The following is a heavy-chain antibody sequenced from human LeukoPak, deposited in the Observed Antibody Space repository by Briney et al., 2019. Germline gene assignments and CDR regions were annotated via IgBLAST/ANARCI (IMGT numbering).Heavy chain of an antibody. Sequence: ASVKVSCKASGYTFTGYYMHWVRQAPGQGLEWMGRINPNSGGTNYAQKFQGRVTMTRDTSISTAYMELSRLRSGDTAVYYCAIFGTRREGYYYDSSGYFPFDYWGQGTLVTVSS. CDR1: GYTFTGYY. V-gene: IGHV1-2*06. CDR2: INPNSGGT. J-gene: IGHJ4*02. CDR3: AIFGTRREGYYYDSSGYFPFDY. D-gene: IGHD3-22*01.